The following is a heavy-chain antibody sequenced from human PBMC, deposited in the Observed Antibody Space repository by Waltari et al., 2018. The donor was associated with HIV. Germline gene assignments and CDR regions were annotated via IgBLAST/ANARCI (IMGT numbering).Heavy chain of an antibody. V-gene: IGHV3-43*01. J-gene: IGHJ4*02. Sequence: EVQLAESGGAVVRPGESLRLSCTTSGFAFDDYTMHWVRQAPGKGLEWVSLIRLNGNSTYYLDSVKGRFTVSRDNMRHSLYRQMNSLGIEDTAFYYCAAADHSSSAHLYWGQGTLLSVTS. D-gene: IGHD2-2*01. CDR1: GFAFDDYT. CDR2: IRLNGNST. CDR3: AAADHSSSAHLY.